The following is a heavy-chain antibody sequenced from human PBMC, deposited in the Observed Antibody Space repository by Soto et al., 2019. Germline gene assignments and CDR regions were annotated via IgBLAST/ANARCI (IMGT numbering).Heavy chain of an antibody. D-gene: IGHD1-7*01. CDR2: INHSGST. CDR3: ARIGTTYSVYYYYYMDV. V-gene: IGHV4-34*01. J-gene: IGHJ6*03. CDR1: GGSLSDYF. Sequence: PSETLSLTCVVSGGSLSDYFWSWIRQPPGKGLEWIGEINHSGSTNYNPSLKSRVNISVDTSKNQFSLKLSSVTAADTAVYYCARIGTTYSVYYYYYMDVWGKGTTVTVSS.